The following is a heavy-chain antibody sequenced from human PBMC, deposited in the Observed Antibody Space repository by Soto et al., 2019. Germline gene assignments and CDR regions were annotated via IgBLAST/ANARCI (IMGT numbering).Heavy chain of an antibody. CDR1: GFTFSSYA. V-gene: IGHV3-23*01. D-gene: IGHD2-8*01. CDR3: VKDGDDGRPPDAFDI. CDR2: ITDSGGRT. J-gene: IGHJ3*02. Sequence: EVQLLESGGGLVQPGGSLRLSCTASGFTFSSYAMTWVRQAPGKGLEWVSTITDSGGRTFYADSVKGRFTISRDNSKNTRYLQMNSLRAEDTAVYYCVKDGDDGRPPDAFDIWGQGTMVTVSS.